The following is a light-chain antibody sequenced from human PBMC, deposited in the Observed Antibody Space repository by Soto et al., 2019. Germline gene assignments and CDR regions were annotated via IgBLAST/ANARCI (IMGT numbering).Light chain of an antibody. CDR3: RSYAGSNNVV. J-gene: IGLJ2*01. CDR2: EVS. V-gene: IGLV2-8*01. CDR1: SSDVGGYNY. Sequence: QSALTQPPSASGSPGQSVTISCTGTSSDVGGYNYVSWYQQHPGKAPKLMIYEVSKRPSGVPDRFSGSKSGNTASLTVSGLPAEAEADYYCRSYAGSNNVVFGGGTKLTVL.